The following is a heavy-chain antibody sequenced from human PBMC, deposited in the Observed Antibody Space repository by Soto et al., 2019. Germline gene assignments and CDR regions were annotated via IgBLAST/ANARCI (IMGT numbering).Heavy chain of an antibody. Sequence: QVQLVESGGGVVQPGRSLRLSCAASGFTFSSYAMHWVRQAPGKGLEWVAVISYDGSNKYYADSVKGRFTISRDNSKNTLDLQMNSLRAEDTAVYYCARDGDIVVVVAALLDYWGKGTLVTVSS. D-gene: IGHD2-15*01. V-gene: IGHV3-30-3*01. CDR2: ISYDGSNK. CDR3: ARDGDIVVVVAALLDY. J-gene: IGHJ4*02. CDR1: GFTFSSYA.